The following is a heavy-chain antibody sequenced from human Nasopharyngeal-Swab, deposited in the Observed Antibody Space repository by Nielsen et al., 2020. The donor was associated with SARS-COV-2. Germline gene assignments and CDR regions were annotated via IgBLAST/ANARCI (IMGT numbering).Heavy chain of an antibody. Sequence: GGSLRLSCAASGFTVSSYAMSWVRQAPGKGLEWVSAISGSGGSTYYADSVKGRFTISRDNSKNTLYLQMNSLRAEDTAVYYCAKGHSSSWPDYYYYGMDVWGQGTTVTVSS. CDR2: ISGSGGST. CDR3: AKGHSSSWPDYYYYGMDV. J-gene: IGHJ6*02. V-gene: IGHV3-23*01. D-gene: IGHD6-13*01. CDR1: GFTVSSYA.